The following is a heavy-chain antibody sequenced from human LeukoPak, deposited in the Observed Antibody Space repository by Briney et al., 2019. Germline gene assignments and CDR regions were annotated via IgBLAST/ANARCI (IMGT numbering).Heavy chain of an antibody. V-gene: IGHV3-23*01. D-gene: IGHD3-22*01. J-gene: IGHJ4*02. Sequence: GGSLRLSCAASGFTFSSYAMSWVRQAPGKGLEWVSAISGSGGSTYYADSVKGRFTISRDNSKNTLYLQMNSLGAEDTAVYYCAKDPIPYYYDSSGYSGYWGQGTLVIVSS. CDR1: GFTFSSYA. CDR2: ISGSGGST. CDR3: AKDPIPYYYDSSGYSGY.